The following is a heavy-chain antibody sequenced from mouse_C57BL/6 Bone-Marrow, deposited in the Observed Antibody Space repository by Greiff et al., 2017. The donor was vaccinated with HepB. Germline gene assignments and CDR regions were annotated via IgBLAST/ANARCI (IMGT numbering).Heavy chain of an antibody. J-gene: IGHJ2*01. CDR1: GYTFTDYY. CDR2: INPNNGGT. V-gene: IGHV1-26*01. D-gene: IGHD1-1*01. CDR3: ARETTVPPDY. Sequence: EVQLQQSGPELVKPGASVKISCKASGYTFTDYYMNWVKQSHGKSLEWIGDINPNNGGTSYNQKFKGKATLTVDKSSSTAYMELRSLTSEDSAVYYCARETTVPPDYWGQGTTLTVSS.